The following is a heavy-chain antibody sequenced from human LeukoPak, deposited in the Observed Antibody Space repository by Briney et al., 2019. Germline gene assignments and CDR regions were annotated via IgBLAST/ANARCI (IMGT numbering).Heavy chain of an antibody. V-gene: IGHV1-2*04. CDR1: GYTFTGYY. J-gene: IGHJ4*02. CDR3: TRESGSYHGNDY. CDR2: INPNSGST. Sequence: GASVKVSCKASGYTFTGYYMHWVRQAPGQGLEWMGWINPNSGSTNYAQKFQGWVTMTRDTSISTAYMELSSLRSDDTAVYYCTRESGSYHGNDYWGQGTLVTVSS. D-gene: IGHD1-26*01.